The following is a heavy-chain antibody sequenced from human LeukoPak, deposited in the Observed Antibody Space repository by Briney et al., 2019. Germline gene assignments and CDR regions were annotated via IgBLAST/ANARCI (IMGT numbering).Heavy chain of an antibody. CDR3: ARRFRGVFNWFDP. CDR1: GGSFSGYY. J-gene: IGHJ5*02. V-gene: IGHV4-34*01. D-gene: IGHD3-10*01. CDR2: INHSGST. Sequence: SETLSLTCAVYGGSFSGYYWSWIRQPPGKGLEWIGEINHSGSTNYNPSLKSRVTISVDTSKNQFSLKLSSVTAADTAVYYCARRFRGVFNWFDPWGQGTLVTVSS.